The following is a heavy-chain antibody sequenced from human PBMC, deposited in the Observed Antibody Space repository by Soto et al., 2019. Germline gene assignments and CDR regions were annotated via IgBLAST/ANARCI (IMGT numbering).Heavy chain of an antibody. Sequence: QVQLVQSGAEVKKPGASVKVSCKASGYTFTSYAMHCVRQAPGQRREWMGWINAGNGNTKYSQKFQGRVTITRDTSASTDYMELSSLRSEDTAVYYCARAPSITGTTLFDYWGQGTLVTVSS. CDR1: GYTFTSYA. CDR2: INAGNGNT. J-gene: IGHJ4*02. D-gene: IGHD1-20*01. CDR3: ARAPSITGTTLFDY. V-gene: IGHV1-3*01.